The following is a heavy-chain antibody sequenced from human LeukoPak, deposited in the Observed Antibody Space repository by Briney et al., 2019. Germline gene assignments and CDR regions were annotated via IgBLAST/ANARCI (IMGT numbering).Heavy chain of an antibody. CDR2: ISSNGGST. Sequence: GGSLLLSCAASGFTFSSYAMHWVRQAPGKGLEYVSAISSNGGSTYYAKSVKGRFTISRDNSKNTLYLQMGSLRAEDMAVYYCARVGDINYFDYWGQGTLVTVSS. V-gene: IGHV3-64*01. D-gene: IGHD3-16*01. CDR1: GFTFSSYA. CDR3: ARVGDINYFDY. J-gene: IGHJ4*02.